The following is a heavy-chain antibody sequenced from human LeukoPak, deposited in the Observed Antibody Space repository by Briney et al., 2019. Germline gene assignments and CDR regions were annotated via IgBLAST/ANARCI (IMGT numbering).Heavy chain of an antibody. D-gene: IGHD4-17*01. V-gene: IGHV4-34*01. CDR1: GGSFSDYY. CDR2: INHCGST. J-gene: IGHJ4*02. Sequence: PSETLSLTCAVYGGSFSDYYWAWIRQSPGKGLEWIGQINHCGSTNYNPSLKSRVTISVDTSKNQFSLKVSSVTAADTAVYYCARYVTTVTTYDYWGQGTLVTVSS. CDR3: ARYVTTVTTYDY.